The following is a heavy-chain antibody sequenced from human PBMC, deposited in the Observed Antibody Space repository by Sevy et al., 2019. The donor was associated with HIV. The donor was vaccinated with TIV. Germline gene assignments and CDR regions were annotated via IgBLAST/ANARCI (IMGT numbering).Heavy chain of an antibody. D-gene: IGHD1-1*01. J-gene: IGHJ4*02. CDR3: AKDFSYGGNSWNFDF. V-gene: IGHV3-23*01. CDR1: GFIFSKFA. CDR2: MSRGGDST. Sequence: GGSLRLSCAASGFIFSKFALSWVRQAPGRGLEWVSAMSRGGDSTYYAGSVKGRFTISRDNSKNMMYLQMNSLRVEDTAVYYCAKDFSYGGNSWNFDFWGQGTLVTVSS.